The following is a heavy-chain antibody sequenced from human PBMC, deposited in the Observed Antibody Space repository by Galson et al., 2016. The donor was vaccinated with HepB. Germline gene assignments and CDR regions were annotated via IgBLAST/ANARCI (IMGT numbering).Heavy chain of an antibody. CDR3: ARQLPSGTYFSSAGCELDS. V-gene: IGHV4-39*01. Sequence: SETLSLTCTVSGGSISSTSYYWGWIRQPPGKGLEWIGSVSYTGSTYKNPSLRSRVTMSVDTSKNQFSLRLTSVTAADTAVYYCARQLPSGTYFSSAGCELDSWGRGTLVTVSS. J-gene: IGHJ4*02. CDR1: GGSISSTSYY. CDR2: VSYTGST. D-gene: IGHD2-2*01.